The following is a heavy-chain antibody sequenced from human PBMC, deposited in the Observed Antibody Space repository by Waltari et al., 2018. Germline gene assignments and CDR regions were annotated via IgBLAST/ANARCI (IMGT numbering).Heavy chain of an antibody. V-gene: IGHV4-39*07. J-gene: IGHJ3*02. Sequence: QLQLQESGPGLVKPSETLSLTCTVSGGSISSSSYYWGWIRQPPGKGLEWIGSIYYSGSTCYSPSLKSRVTRSVDTSKNQFSLKLSSGTAADTAVYYCARLMYYYDSSGYYGYAFDIWGQGTMVTVSS. CDR3: ARLMYYYDSSGYYGYAFDI. D-gene: IGHD3-22*01. CDR2: IYYSGST. CDR1: GGSISSSSYY.